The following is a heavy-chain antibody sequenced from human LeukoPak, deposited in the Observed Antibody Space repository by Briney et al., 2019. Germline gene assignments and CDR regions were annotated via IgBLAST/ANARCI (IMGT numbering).Heavy chain of an antibody. D-gene: IGHD3-3*01. CDR1: GGSISSSSYY. CDR3: ARLRYYDFWSGYIY. Sequence: SETLSLTCTVSGGSISSSSYYWGWIRQPPGKGLEWIGSIYYSGSTHYNPSLKIRVTISVAASKNQSSLKLSSVTAAETAVYYCARLRYYDFWSGYIYWGQGTLVTVSS. CDR2: IYYSGST. J-gene: IGHJ4*02. V-gene: IGHV4-39*01.